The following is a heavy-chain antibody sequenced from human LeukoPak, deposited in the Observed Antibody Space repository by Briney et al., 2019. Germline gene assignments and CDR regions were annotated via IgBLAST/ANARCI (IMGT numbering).Heavy chain of an antibody. J-gene: IGHJ6*03. D-gene: IGHD6-13*01. CDR3: AKDFSSSSWYLLSDPLVQYYYYYMDV. CDR2: IKQDGSEK. Sequence: NPGGSLRLSCAASGFTFSSYWMSWVRQAPGKGLEWVANIKQDGSEKYYVDSVKGRFTISRDNAKNSLYLQMNSLRAEDTAVYYCAKDFSSSSWYLLSDPLVQYYYYYMDVWGKGTTVTIS. CDR1: GFTFSSYW. V-gene: IGHV3-7*01.